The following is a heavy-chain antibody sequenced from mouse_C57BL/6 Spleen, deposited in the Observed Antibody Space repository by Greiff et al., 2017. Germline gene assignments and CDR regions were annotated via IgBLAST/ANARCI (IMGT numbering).Heavy chain of an antibody. J-gene: IGHJ1*03. Sequence: EVMLVESGGGLVKPGGSLKLSCAASGFTFSSYAMSWVRQTPEKRLEWVATISDGGSYTYYPDNVKGRFTISRDNAKNNLYLQMSHLKSEDTAMYYCAANGGYWYFDVWGTGTTVTVSS. CDR3: AANGGYWYFDV. CDR1: GFTFSSYA. V-gene: IGHV5-4*03. CDR2: ISDGGSYT.